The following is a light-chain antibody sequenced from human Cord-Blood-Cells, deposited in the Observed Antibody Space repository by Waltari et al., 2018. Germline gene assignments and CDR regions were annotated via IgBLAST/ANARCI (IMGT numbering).Light chain of an antibody. CDR2: DAS. J-gene: IGKJ3*01. CDR3: QQYDNLPFT. Sequence: DIQMTQSPSSLSASVGDRVTITCQASQDISNYLNWYQQKPGKAPKLLIYDASNLETGVPSRFSGSRSGTDFTFAISILQPEDIATYDCQQYDNLPFTFGPGTKVDIK. V-gene: IGKV1-33*01. CDR1: QDISNY.